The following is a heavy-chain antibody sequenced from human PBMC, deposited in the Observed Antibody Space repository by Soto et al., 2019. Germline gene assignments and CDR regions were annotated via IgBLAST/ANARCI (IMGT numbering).Heavy chain of an antibody. D-gene: IGHD1-26*01. Sequence: PSETLSLTCTVSGGSISSGGYYWTWIRQHPGKGLEWIAYIYHSGYTFYNPSLKSRVTMSVDTYKNQFSLKLRSVTAADTAVYYCAKWEGLGSDYYYYAMDVWGQGTTVTVSS. CDR2: IYHSGYT. V-gene: IGHV4-31*03. J-gene: IGHJ6*02. CDR3: AKWEGLGSDYYYYAMDV. CDR1: GGSISSGGYY.